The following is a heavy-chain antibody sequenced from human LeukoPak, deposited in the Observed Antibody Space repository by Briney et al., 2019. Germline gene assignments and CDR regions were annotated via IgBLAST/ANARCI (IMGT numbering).Heavy chain of an antibody. D-gene: IGHD5-12*01. Sequence: TGGSLRLSCAASGFTVSSNYMSWVRQAPGKGLEWVSVIYSGGSTYYADSVKGRFTISRDNSKNTLYLQMNSLRAEDTAVYYCAWNEWLRFPHPADAFDIWGQGTMVTVSS. V-gene: IGHV3-66*01. CDR3: AWNEWLRFPHPADAFDI. CDR1: GFTVSSNY. J-gene: IGHJ3*02. CDR2: IYSGGST.